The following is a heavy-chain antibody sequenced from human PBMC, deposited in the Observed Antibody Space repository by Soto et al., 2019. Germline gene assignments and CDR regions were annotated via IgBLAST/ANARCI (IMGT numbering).Heavy chain of an antibody. CDR2: INPSGGST. Sequence: GASVKVSCKASGYTFTSYYMHWVRQAPGQGLEWMGIINPSGGSTSYAQKFQGRVTMTRDTSTSIVYMELSSLRSEDTAVYYCAREGSMTTVTTWGIDYWGQGTLVTVSS. CDR1: GYTFTSYY. D-gene: IGHD4-17*01. V-gene: IGHV1-46*03. J-gene: IGHJ4*02. CDR3: AREGSMTTVTTWGIDY.